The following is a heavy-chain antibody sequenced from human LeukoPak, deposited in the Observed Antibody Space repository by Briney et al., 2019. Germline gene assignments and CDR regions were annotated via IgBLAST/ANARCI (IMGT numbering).Heavy chain of an antibody. D-gene: IGHD3-10*01. Sequence: GGSLRLSCAASGFTFSRHWMSWVRQAPGKGPEWVANIKEDGSEKYYVDSVKGRFTISRDNAKNSLYLQMNGLRAEDTAVYYCARELIGVITDFDYWGQGTLVTVSS. J-gene: IGHJ4*02. CDR1: GFTFSRHW. CDR3: ARELIGVITDFDY. V-gene: IGHV3-7*03. CDR2: IKEDGSEK.